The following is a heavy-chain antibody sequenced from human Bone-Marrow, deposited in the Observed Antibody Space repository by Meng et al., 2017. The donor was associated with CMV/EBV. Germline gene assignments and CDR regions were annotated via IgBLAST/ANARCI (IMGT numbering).Heavy chain of an antibody. V-gene: IGHV3-73*01. CDR3: SLLLANWGNGYGMDV. CDR1: GFTFSGSA. D-gene: IGHD7-27*01. J-gene: IGHJ6*02. CDR2: IRSKANSYAT. Sequence: GESLKISCAASGFTFSGSAMHWVRQASGKGLEWVGRIRSKANSYATAYAASVKGRFTISRDDSKNTAYLQMNSLKTEDTAVYYCSLLLANWGNGYGMDVWGQGTTVTVSS.